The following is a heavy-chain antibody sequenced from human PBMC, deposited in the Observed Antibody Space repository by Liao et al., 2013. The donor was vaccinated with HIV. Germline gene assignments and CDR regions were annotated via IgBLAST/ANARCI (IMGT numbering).Heavy chain of an antibody. V-gene: IGHV4-4*07. CDR2: IYSSGST. CDR3: AREMATIVGYFDY. CDR1: GGSIRSYY. J-gene: IGHJ4*02. D-gene: IGHD5-24*01. Sequence: QVQLQESGPGLVKPSETLSLTCTVSGGSIRSYYWSWIRQPAGKGLEWIGRIYSSGSTTYNPSLKSRVTMSVDTSKNQVSLKLSSVTAADTAVYYCAREMATIVGYFDYWGQGTVVTVSS.